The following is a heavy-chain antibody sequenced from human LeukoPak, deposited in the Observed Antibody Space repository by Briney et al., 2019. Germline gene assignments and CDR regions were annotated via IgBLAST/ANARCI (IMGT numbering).Heavy chain of an antibody. V-gene: IGHV3-21*01. CDR2: ISSSSSYI. Sequence: QSGGSLRLSCAASGFTFSSYSMNWVRQAPGKGLEWVSSISSSSSYIYYADSVKGRFTISRDNAKNSLYLQMNSLRAEDTAVYYCARPLKPRITIFGGFDPWGQGTLVTVSS. J-gene: IGHJ5*02. CDR3: ARPLKPRITIFGGFDP. D-gene: IGHD3-3*01. CDR1: GFTFSSYS.